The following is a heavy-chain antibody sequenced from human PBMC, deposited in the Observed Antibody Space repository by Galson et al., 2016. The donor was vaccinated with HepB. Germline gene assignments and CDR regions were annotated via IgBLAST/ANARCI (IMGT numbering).Heavy chain of an antibody. CDR1: GFTFSSYA. D-gene: IGHD3-16*01. Sequence: SLRLSCAASGFTFSSYAMHWVRQAPGKGLEWVAVISYDGSSKYCADSVKGRFTISRGNSKNTLYLYMNNLTAGDTAIYYCGKHGGFDYWGQGALVTVSS. V-gene: IGHV3-30*04. CDR3: GKHGGFDY. J-gene: IGHJ4*02. CDR2: ISYDGSSK.